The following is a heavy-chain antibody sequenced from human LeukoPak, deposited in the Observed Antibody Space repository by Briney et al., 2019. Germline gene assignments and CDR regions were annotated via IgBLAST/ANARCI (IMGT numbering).Heavy chain of an antibody. CDR1: GFTFSSYS. CDR2: ISSSSSYM. Sequence: GGSLRLSCAASGFTFSSYSMNWVRQAPGKGLEWVSSISSSSSYMYYADSVKGRFTISRDNAKNSLYLQMNSLRAEDTAVYYCARASLAAGYYDFWSGYWEVNWFDSWGQGTLVTVSS. CDR3: ARASLAAGYYDFWSGYWEVNWFDS. J-gene: IGHJ5*01. V-gene: IGHV3-21*01. D-gene: IGHD3-3*01.